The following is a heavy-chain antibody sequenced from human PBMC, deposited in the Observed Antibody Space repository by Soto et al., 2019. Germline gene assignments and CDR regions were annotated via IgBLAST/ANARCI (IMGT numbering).Heavy chain of an antibody. V-gene: IGHV4-59*01. J-gene: IGHJ6*02. CDR2: IYYSGST. CDR1: GGSISSYY. D-gene: IGHD2-8*01. Sequence: LSLTCTVSGGSISSYYWSWIRQPPGKGLEWIGYIYYSGSTNYNPSLKSRVTISVDTSKNQFSLKLSSVTAADTAVYYCARFYCTNGVCDYYYGMDVWGQGTTVTVSS. CDR3: ARFYCTNGVCDYYYGMDV.